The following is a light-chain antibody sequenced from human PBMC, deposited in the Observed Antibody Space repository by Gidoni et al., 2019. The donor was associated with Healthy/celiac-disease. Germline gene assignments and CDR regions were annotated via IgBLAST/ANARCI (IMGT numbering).Light chain of an antibody. CDR2: GAS. CDR1: QSVSSN. V-gene: IGKV3-15*01. Sequence: IVMTQSPATLSVSPGERATLSCRASQSVSSNLAWYQQKPGQAPRRLLYGASTRATGIPARFSGSGSGTEFTLTISSLQSEDFAVYYCQQYNNWPPLTFXGXTKVEIK. J-gene: IGKJ4*01. CDR3: QQYNNWPPLT.